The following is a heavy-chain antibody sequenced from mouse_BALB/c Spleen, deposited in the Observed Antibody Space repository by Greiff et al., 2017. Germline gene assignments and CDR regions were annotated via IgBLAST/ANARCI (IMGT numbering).Heavy chain of an antibody. V-gene: IGHV2-4-1*01. CDR1: GFSLTSYG. Sequence: QVQLKESGPGLVQPSQSLSITCTVSGFSLTSYGVHWVRQSPGKGLEWLGVIWSGGSTDYNAAFISRLSISKDNSKSQVFFKMNSLQADDTAIYYCAGDYGPYYYAMDYWGQGTSVTVSS. CDR3: AGDYGPYYYAMDY. J-gene: IGHJ4*01. D-gene: IGHD2-4*01. CDR2: IWSGGST.